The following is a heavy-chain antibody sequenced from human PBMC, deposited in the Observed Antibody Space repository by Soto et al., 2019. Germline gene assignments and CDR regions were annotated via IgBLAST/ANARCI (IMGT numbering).Heavy chain of an antibody. J-gene: IGHJ4*02. CDR1: GGSIISYY. D-gene: IGHD2-21*01. V-gene: IGHV4-59*08. CDR3: ARRYGGDFDY. Sequence: PXXTLSLTCTVSGGSIISYYWSWIRQPPGKGLEWIXYIYYXGSTNHHPSLXXRVTISVXXYKNQFSLKLSSVTAADTAVYYCARRYGGDFDYWGQGTLATVSS. CDR2: IYYXGST.